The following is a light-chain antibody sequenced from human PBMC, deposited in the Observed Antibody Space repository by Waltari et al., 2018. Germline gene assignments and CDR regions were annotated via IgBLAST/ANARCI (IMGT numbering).Light chain of an antibody. V-gene: IGKV1-39*01. CDR3: QQGNSSRT. CDR2: YAN. Sequence: DIQMSQSPSSLSASVGDRVTITCRASQGISSYLNWYQQKPGKAPKLLIYYANSLSSGVPSRFSGSGSGTEFTLTISSLQPEDFATYYCQQGNSSRTFGQGTKVELK. CDR1: QGISSY. J-gene: IGKJ1*01.